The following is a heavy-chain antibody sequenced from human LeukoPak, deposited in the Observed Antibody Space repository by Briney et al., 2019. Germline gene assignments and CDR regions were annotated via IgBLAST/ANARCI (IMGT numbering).Heavy chain of an antibody. D-gene: IGHD4-23*01. J-gene: IGHJ4*02. V-gene: IGHV3-30-3*01. CDR3: ARDPGRQHDYAGNRDDD. Sequence: PGGSLRLSCAASGFTFSSYAMHRVRQAPGKGLEGVAVISYDGSNKYYADSVKGRFTISRDNSKNTLYVQKDSLRAEDTAVYYCARDPGRQHDYAGNRDDDGGQGTLVTVSS. CDR1: GFTFSSYA. CDR2: ISYDGSNK.